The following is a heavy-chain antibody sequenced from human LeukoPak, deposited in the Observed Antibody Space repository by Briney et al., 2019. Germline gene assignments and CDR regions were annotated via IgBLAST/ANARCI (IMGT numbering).Heavy chain of an antibody. CDR1: GYTFTSYY. D-gene: IGHD6-13*01. CDR2: ITTSGGST. CDR3: ARVRTIAAVGPDFDF. Sequence: ASVKVSCKASGYTFTSYYMHWVRQAPGQGLEWMGIITTSGGSTNYAQNFQGRVTMTRDTSTSTVYMELTSLGSEDTAVYYCARVRTIAAVGPDFDFWGQGTLVTASS. V-gene: IGHV1-46*01. J-gene: IGHJ4*02.